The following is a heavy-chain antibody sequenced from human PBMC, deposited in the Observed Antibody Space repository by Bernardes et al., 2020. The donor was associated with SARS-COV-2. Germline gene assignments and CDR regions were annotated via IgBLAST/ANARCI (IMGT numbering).Heavy chain of an antibody. CDR1: GGSISSYY. CDR2: IYYSGSN. Sequence: SETLSLTCTVSGGSISSYYWSWIRQPPGKGLEWIGYIYYSGSNKYYADSVKGRFTISRDNSKNTLYLQMNSLRAEETAVYYCARDAVRGVYGYYGMDVWGQGTTVTVSS. V-gene: IGHV4-59*01. CDR3: ARDAVRGVYGYYGMDV. D-gene: IGHD2-8*01. J-gene: IGHJ6*02.